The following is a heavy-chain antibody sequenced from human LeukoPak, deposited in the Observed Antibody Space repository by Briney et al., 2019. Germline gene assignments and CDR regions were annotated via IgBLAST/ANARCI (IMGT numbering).Heavy chain of an antibody. CDR1: GYTFTYYF. CDR3: ARGTANTVFEY. J-gene: IGHJ4*02. D-gene: IGHD4-17*01. V-gene: IGHV1-2*06. Sequence: ASVKVSCKASGYTFTYYFIHWVRPAPGQGLEWMGRINPNSGGTKLAQKFQGRITMTTDMSIDTAYMDLSRLTSDDAAVYYCARGTANTVFEYWGQGTLVTVSS. CDR2: INPNSGGT.